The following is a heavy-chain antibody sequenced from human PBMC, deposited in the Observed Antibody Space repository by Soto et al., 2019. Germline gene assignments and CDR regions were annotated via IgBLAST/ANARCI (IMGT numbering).Heavy chain of an antibody. Sequence: GGSLRLSCAASGFTFTSYAMNWVRQAPGKGLEWVSGISGSASNAFYADSVKGRFTIPRDNSKNTLYLQMNSLRAEDTAVYYCAKDPLRDYYDSSGYYEYWGQGTQVTVSS. J-gene: IGHJ4*02. CDR3: AKDPLRDYYDSSGYYEY. D-gene: IGHD3-22*01. V-gene: IGHV3-23*01. CDR1: GFTFTSYA. CDR2: ISGSASNA.